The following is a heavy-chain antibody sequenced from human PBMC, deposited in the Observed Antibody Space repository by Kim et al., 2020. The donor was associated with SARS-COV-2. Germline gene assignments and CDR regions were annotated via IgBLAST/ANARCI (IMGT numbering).Heavy chain of an antibody. CDR3: ARGVSVAGQITFDL. Sequence: SETLSLTCTVSSGSVTSAAFSWSWIRRPPGKGLEWIGYVHHSGRTNYNPSLKSRLTISLDTSNNQFSLNLNSVTAADTAMYYCARGVSVAGQITFDLWGQGTLVTVSS. D-gene: IGHD6-19*01. CDR1: SGSVTSAAFS. CDR2: VHHSGRT. J-gene: IGHJ4*02. V-gene: IGHV4-61*08.